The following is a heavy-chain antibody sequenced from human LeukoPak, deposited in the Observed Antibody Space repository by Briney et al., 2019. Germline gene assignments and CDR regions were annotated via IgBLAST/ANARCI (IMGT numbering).Heavy chain of an antibody. CDR1: GFTFSSYS. V-gene: IGHV3-48*01. J-gene: IGHJ4*02. D-gene: IGHD4-17*01. CDR2: ISSSSSTI. Sequence: PGGSLRLSCAASGFTFSSYSMNWVRQAPGKGLEWVSYISSSSSTIYYADSVKGRFTISRDNAKNSLYLQMNSLRAEDTAVYYCAKETRTVTTSAADYWGQGTLVTVSS. CDR3: AKETRTVTTSAADY.